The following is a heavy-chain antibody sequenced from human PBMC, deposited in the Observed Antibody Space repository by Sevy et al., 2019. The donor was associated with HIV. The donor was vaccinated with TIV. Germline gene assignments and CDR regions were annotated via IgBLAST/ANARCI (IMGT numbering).Heavy chain of an antibody. CDR3: ARVGPIVG. CDR2: ISSSSTI. J-gene: IGHJ4*02. D-gene: IGHD3-22*01. CDR1: GFTFSSYS. Sequence: GSLRLSCAASGFTFSSYSMNWVRQAPGKGLEWVSYISSSSTIYYADSVKGRFTISRDNAKNSLYLQMNSLRDEDTAVYYCARVGPIVGWGQGTLVTVSS. V-gene: IGHV3-48*02.